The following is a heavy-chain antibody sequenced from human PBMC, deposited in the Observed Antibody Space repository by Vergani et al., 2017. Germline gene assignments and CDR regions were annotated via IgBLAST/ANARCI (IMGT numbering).Heavy chain of an antibody. CDR1: GFTFSSYA. Sequence: QVQLVESGGGVVQPGRSLRLSCAASGFTFSSYAMHWVRQAPGKGLEWVAVISYDGSNKYYADSVKGRFTISRDNSKNTLYLKMNSLRAEDTAVYYCAGSRYNWNGYYYYYYGMDVWGQGTTVTVSS. J-gene: IGHJ6*02. CDR3: AGSRYNWNGYYYYYYGMDV. D-gene: IGHD1-1*01. CDR2: ISYDGSNK. V-gene: IGHV3-30-3*01.